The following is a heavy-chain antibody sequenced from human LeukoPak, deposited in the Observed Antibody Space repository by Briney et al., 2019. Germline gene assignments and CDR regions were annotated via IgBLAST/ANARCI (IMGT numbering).Heavy chain of an antibody. CDR1: GYTFTGYY. Sequence: GASVKVSCKASGYTFTGYYMHWVRQAPGQGLEWMGWINPNSGGTNYAQKFQGRVTMTRDTSISTVYMELSRLRSDDTAVYYCARLKSTISSGWFDPWGQGTLVTVSS. D-gene: IGHD6-6*01. J-gene: IGHJ5*02. CDR3: ARLKSTISSGWFDP. V-gene: IGHV1-2*02. CDR2: INPNSGGT.